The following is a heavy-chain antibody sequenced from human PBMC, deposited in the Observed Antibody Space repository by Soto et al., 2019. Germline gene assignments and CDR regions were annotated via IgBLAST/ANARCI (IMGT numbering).Heavy chain of an antibody. CDR1: GFSFSRYL. J-gene: IGHJ5*02. Sequence: PGVSLRLSCAASGFSFSRYLMTWVRQTPGQGLEWVSSISGRGDATYYADSVKGRFTISRDNSKNTLFLQMNSLGADDTAVYYCAKGPILNTPPSFDPWGQGTLVTVSS. CDR2: ISGRGDAT. CDR3: AKGPILNTPPSFDP. D-gene: IGHD3-3*01. V-gene: IGHV3-23*01.